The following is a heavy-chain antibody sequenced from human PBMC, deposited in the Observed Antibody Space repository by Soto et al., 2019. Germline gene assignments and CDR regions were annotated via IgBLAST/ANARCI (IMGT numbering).Heavy chain of an antibody. CDR3: AKEGFTYYYDSSGYYAIDY. CDR1: GFTFSSYS. D-gene: IGHD3-22*01. CDR2: ISSSSSTI. J-gene: IGHJ4*01. V-gene: IGHV3-48*02. Sequence: EVQLLESGGGLVQPGGSLRLSCAASGFTFSSYSMNWVRQAPGKGLEWVSYISSSSSTIYYADSVKGRFTISRDNAKNSLYMKLNSLRNEVTAVYYCAKEGFTYYYDSSGYYAIDYWGQGTLVTVSS.